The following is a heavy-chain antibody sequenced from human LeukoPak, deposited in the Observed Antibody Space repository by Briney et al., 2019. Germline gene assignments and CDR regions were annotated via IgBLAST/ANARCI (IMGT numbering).Heavy chain of an antibody. J-gene: IGHJ3*02. CDR2: INPSGGST. D-gene: IGHD5-18*01. Sequence: ASVKVSCKASGYTFTSYYMHWVRQAPGQGLEWMGIINPSGGSTSYAQKFQGRVTMTRDTSTSTVYMELSSLRSEDTAVYYCATDRGGSYGYTLAFDIWGQGTMVTVSP. CDR3: ATDRGGSYGYTLAFDI. V-gene: IGHV1-46*01. CDR1: GYTFTSYY.